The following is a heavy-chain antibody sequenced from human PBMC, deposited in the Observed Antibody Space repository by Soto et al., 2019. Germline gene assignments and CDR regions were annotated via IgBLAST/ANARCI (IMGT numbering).Heavy chain of an antibody. D-gene: IGHD2-15*01. CDR1: GYTFTTYA. CDR3: ARYCSGCTCY. V-gene: IGHV1-3*04. Sequence: QVQLVQSGAEVKKPGASVKVSCKTSGYTFTTYAVHWVRQAPGQSLEWMGWINTANGNTEYSRKFQGRFTITRDTSASTAYMDRSSLRSEDTAIYYCARYCSGCTCYWGQGTLVTVSS. J-gene: IGHJ4*02. CDR2: INTANGNT.